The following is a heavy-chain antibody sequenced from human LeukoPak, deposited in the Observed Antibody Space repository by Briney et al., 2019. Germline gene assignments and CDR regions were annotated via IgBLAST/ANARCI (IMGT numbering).Heavy chain of an antibody. D-gene: IGHD6-19*01. V-gene: IGHV4-59*01. Sequence: SETLSLTRAVYGGSFSGYYWSWIRQPPGKGLEWIGYIYYSGSTNYNPSLKSRVTISVDTSKNQFSLKLSSVTAADTAVYYCARVHPPQYSSGWYGGYYFDYWGQGTLVTVSS. CDR1: GGSFSGYY. J-gene: IGHJ4*02. CDR2: IYYSGST. CDR3: ARVHPPQYSSGWYGGYYFDY.